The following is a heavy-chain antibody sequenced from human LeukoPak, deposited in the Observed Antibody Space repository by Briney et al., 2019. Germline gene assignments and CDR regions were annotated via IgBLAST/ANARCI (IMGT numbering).Heavy chain of an antibody. V-gene: IGHV1-2*02. CDR1: GYTCTGYY. Sequence: ASVKVSCKASGYTCTGYYMHWVRQAPGQGLEWMGWINPNSGGTNYAQKFQGRVTMTRDTSISTAYMELSRLRSDDTAVYYCARDYDILTGYLHDAFDIWGQGTMVTVSS. J-gene: IGHJ3*02. CDR2: INPNSGGT. D-gene: IGHD3-9*01. CDR3: ARDYDILTGYLHDAFDI.